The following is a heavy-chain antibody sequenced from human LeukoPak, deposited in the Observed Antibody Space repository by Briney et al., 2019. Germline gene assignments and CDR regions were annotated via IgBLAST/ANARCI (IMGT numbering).Heavy chain of an antibody. CDR1: GVSFSGYY. V-gene: IGHV4-34*01. Sequence: SKTLSLTCAVYGVSFSGYYCSWIRQPPGKGLEWIGEINDSGSTNYNPSLKSRVTISVDTSKNQFSLKLSSVTAADTAVYYCAAYGDYAKYFDYWGQGTLVTVSS. D-gene: IGHD4-17*01. J-gene: IGHJ4*02. CDR2: INDSGST. CDR3: AAYGDYAKYFDY.